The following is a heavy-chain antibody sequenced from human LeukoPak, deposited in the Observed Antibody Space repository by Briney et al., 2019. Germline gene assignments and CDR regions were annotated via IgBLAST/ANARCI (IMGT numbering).Heavy chain of an antibody. V-gene: IGHV1-2*02. Sequence: ASVKVSCKASGCTFTGYYMHWVRQAPGQGLEWMGWINPNSGGTNYAQKFQGRVTMTRDTSISTAYMELSRLRSDDTAVYYCARDQPYYYGSGSSSHSDYWGQGTLVTVSS. J-gene: IGHJ4*02. CDR2: INPNSGGT. D-gene: IGHD3-10*01. CDR3: ARDQPYYYGSGSSSHSDY. CDR1: GCTFTGYY.